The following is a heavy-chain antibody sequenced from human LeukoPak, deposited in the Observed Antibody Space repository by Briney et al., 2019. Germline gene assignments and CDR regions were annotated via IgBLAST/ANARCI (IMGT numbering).Heavy chain of an antibody. CDR1: GYTFTGYY. V-gene: IGHV1-2*02. Sequence: ASVKVSCKASGYTFTGYYMHWVRQAPGQGLEWMGWINSNSGGTNYPQKFRGRVTMTRDTSISTAYMEVSRLRSDDTAVYYCARGGSYFPPDYWGQGTLVTVSS. J-gene: IGHJ4*02. CDR3: ARGGSYFPPDY. D-gene: IGHD1-26*01. CDR2: INSNSGGT.